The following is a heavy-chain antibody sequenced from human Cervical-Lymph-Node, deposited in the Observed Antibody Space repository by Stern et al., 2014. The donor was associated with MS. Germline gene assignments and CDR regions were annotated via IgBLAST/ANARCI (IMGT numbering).Heavy chain of an antibody. D-gene: IGHD4-23*01. J-gene: IGHJ1*01. V-gene: IGHV3-33*01. CDR1: GFTFSSSG. CDR2: IWYDGSNR. Sequence: VQLXXXGGGVVQPGRSLRLSCAASGFTFSSSGMHWVRQAPGKGLEWLAIIWYDGSNRYYAASVKGRFTISRDNSKNTLYVQMNSLRAEDTAVYYCAREGGNTAEYFQHWGQGTLVTVSS. CDR3: AREGGNTAEYFQH.